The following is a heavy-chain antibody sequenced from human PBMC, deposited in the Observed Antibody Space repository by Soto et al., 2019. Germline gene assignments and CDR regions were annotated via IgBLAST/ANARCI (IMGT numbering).Heavy chain of an antibody. V-gene: IGHV3-23*01. D-gene: IGHD3-22*01. CDR1: GFTFSSYA. Sequence: GGSLRLSCAASGFTFSSYAMSWVRQAPGKGLEWVSAISGSGGSTYYADSVKGRFTISRDNSKNTLYLQMNSLRAEDTAVYYCATRPKYYYDSSGANRGVFHYGMDVGGQGTTVNVSS. CDR2: ISGSGGST. J-gene: IGHJ6*02. CDR3: ATRPKYYYDSSGANRGVFHYGMDV.